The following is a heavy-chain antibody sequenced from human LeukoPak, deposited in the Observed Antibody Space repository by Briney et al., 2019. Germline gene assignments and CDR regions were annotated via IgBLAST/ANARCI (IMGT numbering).Heavy chain of an antibody. CDR2: INTDGSST. Sequence: PGGSLRLSCAASGFTFSSYAMTWVRQAPGKGLVWVSRINTDGSSTNYADSVKGRFTISRDNAKNTLYLQMNSLRADDTAVYFCARGVAAYNYWFDFWGQGTLVTVSS. D-gene: IGHD5-24*01. CDR3: ARGVAAYNYWFDF. V-gene: IGHV3-74*01. CDR1: GFTFSSYA. J-gene: IGHJ4*02.